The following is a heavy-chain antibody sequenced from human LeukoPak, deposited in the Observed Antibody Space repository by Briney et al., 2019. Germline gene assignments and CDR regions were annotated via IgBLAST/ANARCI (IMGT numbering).Heavy chain of an antibody. CDR2: IYHSGST. V-gene: IGHV4-38-2*01. CDR3: ARRPGYCSGGSCYPGAFDI. Sequence: SETLSLTCAVSGYSISSGYYWGWIRQPPGKGLEWIGSIYHSGSTYYNPSLKSRVTISVDTSKNQFSLKLSSVTAADTAVYYCARRPGYCSGGSCYPGAFDIWGQGTMVTVSS. D-gene: IGHD2-15*01. J-gene: IGHJ3*02. CDR1: GYSISSGYY.